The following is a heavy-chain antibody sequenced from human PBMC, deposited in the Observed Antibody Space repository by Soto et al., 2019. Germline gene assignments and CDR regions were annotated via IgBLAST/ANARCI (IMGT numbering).Heavy chain of an antibody. Sequence: SVKVSCKASGGTFSSYAISWVRQAPGQGLEWMGGIIPIFGTANYAQKFQGRVTITADESTSTAYMELSSLRSEDTAVYYCARVEYYDSSGYYPPPGGMDVWGQGTTVTVSS. CDR3: ARVEYYDSSGYYPPPGGMDV. J-gene: IGHJ6*02. V-gene: IGHV1-69*13. D-gene: IGHD3-22*01. CDR2: IIPIFGTA. CDR1: GGTFSSYA.